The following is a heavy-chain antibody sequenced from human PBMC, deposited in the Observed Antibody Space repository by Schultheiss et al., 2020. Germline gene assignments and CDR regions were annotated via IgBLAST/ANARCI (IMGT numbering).Heavy chain of an antibody. CDR1: GYSFTSYW. CDR2: IYPGDSDT. CDR3: ARHRIAVAGTVHYYGMDV. V-gene: IGHV5-51*01. D-gene: IGHD6-19*01. Sequence: GESLKISCKGSGYSFTSYWIGWVRQMPGKGLEWMRIIYPGDSDTRYSPSFQGQVTISADKSISTAYLQWSSLKASDTAMYYCARHRIAVAGTVHYYGMDVWGQGTTVTVSS. J-gene: IGHJ6*02.